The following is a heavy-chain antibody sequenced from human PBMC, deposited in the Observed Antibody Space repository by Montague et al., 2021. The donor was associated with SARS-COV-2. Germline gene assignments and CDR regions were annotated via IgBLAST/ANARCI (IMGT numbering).Heavy chain of an antibody. CDR2: MNNRGNT. CDR1: GDSISSSSYY. V-gene: IGHV4-39*02. CDR3: ARETHPRGSWPCSFDF. J-gene: IGHJ4*02. Sequence: SETLSLTCTVSGDSISSSSYYWAWIRQPPGKGLEWIGSMNNRGNTYYNPSLKSRVSISVDTSKNQFSLTVRSVTAADTAVYYCARETHPRGSWPCSFDFWGQGTLVTVSS. D-gene: IGHD4/OR15-4a*01.